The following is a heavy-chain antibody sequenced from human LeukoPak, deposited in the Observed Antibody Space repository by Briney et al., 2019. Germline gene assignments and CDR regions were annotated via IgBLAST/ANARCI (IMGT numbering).Heavy chain of an antibody. J-gene: IGHJ4*02. CDR3: AREGSGSFAEVDY. CDR2: ISSSSSYI. CDR1: GFTVSSYS. V-gene: IGHV3-21*01. Sequence: GGSLRLSCTVSGFTVSSYSMNWVRQAPGKGLEWVSSISSSSSYIYYADSLKGRFTISRDNAKNSLYLQMNSLRAEDTAVYYCAREGSGSFAEVDYWGQGTLVTVSS. D-gene: IGHD3-10*01.